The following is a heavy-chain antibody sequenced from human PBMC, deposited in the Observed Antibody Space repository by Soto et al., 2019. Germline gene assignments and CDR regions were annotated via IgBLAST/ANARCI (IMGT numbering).Heavy chain of an antibody. CDR2: IIPILGIA. V-gene: IGHV1-69*08. Sequence: QVQLVQSGAEVKKPGSSVKVSCKASGGTFSSYTISWVRQAPGQGLEWMGRIIPILGIANYAQKFQGRVTITADKSTSTAYMELSSLRSEDTAVYYCAREVYGSGGSCYGAFDIWGQGTMVTVSS. J-gene: IGHJ3*02. CDR3: AREVYGSGGSCYGAFDI. D-gene: IGHD2-15*01. CDR1: GGTFSSYT.